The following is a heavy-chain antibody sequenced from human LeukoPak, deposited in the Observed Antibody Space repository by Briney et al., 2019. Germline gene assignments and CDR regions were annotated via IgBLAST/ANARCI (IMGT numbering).Heavy chain of an antibody. CDR2: IYSGGST. CDR3: ARVYSSGWYGTREYFQH. Sequence: GGSLRLSCAASGFTFSSYAMSWVRQAPGKGLEWVSVIYSGGSTYYADSVKGRFTISRDNSKNTLYLQMNSLRAEDTAVYYCARVYSSGWYGTREYFQHWGQGTLVTVSS. J-gene: IGHJ1*01. D-gene: IGHD6-19*01. V-gene: IGHV3-53*01. CDR1: GFTFSSYA.